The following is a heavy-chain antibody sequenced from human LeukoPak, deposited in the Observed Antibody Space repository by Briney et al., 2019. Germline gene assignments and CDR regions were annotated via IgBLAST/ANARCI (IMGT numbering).Heavy chain of an antibody. D-gene: IGHD3-10*01. CDR2: ISSSSSYI. CDR3: ARSPRGSGSYKINWLDP. J-gene: IGHJ5*02. Sequence: PGGSLRLSCAASGFTFNSYSMNWVRQAPGKGLEWVSSISSSSSYIFYADSVKGRFTISRDNAKNSVYLQMNSLRAEDTAVYYCARSPRGSGSYKINWLDPWGQGTLVTVSS. V-gene: IGHV3-21*01. CDR1: GFTFNSYS.